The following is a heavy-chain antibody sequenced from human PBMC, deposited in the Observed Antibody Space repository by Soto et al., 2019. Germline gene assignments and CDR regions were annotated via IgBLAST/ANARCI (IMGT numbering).Heavy chain of an antibody. CDR2: IYYSGST. CDR3: ARHASRGADSSSWYPGIAVADYYMDV. J-gene: IGHJ6*03. CDR1: GGSISSSSYY. V-gene: IGHV4-39*01. Sequence: SETLSLTCTVSGGSISSSSYYWGWIRQPPGKGLEWIGSIYYSGSTYYNPSLKSRVTISVDTSKNQFSLKLSSVTAADTAVYYCARHASRGADSSSWYPGIAVADYYMDVWGKGTTVTVSS. D-gene: IGHD6-13*01.